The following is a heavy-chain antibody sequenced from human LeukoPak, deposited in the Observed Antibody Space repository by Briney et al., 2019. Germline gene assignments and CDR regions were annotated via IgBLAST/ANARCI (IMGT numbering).Heavy chain of an antibody. J-gene: IGHJ5*02. D-gene: IGHD6-19*01. CDR1: GGSISSYY. V-gene: IGHV4-59*01. Sequence: PSETLSLTCTVSGGSISSYYWSWIRQPPGKGLEWIGYIYYSGSTNYNPSLKSRVTISVDTSKNQFSLKLSSVTAADTAVYYCARDGDRSSGGSRFDPWGQGTLVTVSS. CDR2: IYYSGST. CDR3: ARDGDRSSGGSRFDP.